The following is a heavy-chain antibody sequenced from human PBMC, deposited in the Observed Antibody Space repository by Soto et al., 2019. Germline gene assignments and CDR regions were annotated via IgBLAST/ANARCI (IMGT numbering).Heavy chain of an antibody. D-gene: IGHD3-9*01. CDR2: INDRGSI. CDR1: GGSFSGYY. V-gene: IGHV4-34*01. CDR3: ARESHDILTGPPWVWYFDL. Sequence: QVQLQQWGAGPLRPLETLSLTCGVSGGSFSGYYWAWIRQSPGKGLEWIGEINDRGSINYNPSLKGRVSISVETSKNHYSLNLRSVTAADTAVYYGARESHDILTGPPWVWYFDLWGRGTLVTVSS. J-gene: IGHJ2*01.